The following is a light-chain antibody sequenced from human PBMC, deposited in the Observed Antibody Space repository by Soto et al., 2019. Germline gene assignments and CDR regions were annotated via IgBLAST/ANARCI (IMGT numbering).Light chain of an antibody. J-gene: IGLJ3*02. Sequence: QSALTQPASVSGSPGQSITISCTGTSSDVGSYNLVSWYQQHPGKAPKLMIYEGSKRPSGVSNRFSGSKSGNTASLTISGLQAEDEADYYCCSYGGYFWVFGGGTKVTVL. V-gene: IGLV2-23*01. CDR2: EGS. CDR3: CSYGGYFWV. CDR1: SSDVGSYNL.